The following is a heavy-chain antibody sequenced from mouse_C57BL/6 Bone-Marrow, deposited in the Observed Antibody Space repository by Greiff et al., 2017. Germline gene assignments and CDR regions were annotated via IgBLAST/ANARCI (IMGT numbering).Heavy chain of an antibody. J-gene: IGHJ4*01. CDR1: GYTFTSYW. CDR3: ARAGKSLLWLRRWAMDY. CDR2: IDPSDSET. D-gene: IGHD2-2*01. V-gene: IGHV1-52*01. Sequence: QVQLQQPGAELVRPGSSVKLSCKASGYTFTSYWMHWVKQRPIQGLQWIGNIDPSDSETHYNQKFKDKATLTVDKSSSTAYMQLSSLTSEDSAVYYCARAGKSLLWLRRWAMDYWGQGTSVTVSS.